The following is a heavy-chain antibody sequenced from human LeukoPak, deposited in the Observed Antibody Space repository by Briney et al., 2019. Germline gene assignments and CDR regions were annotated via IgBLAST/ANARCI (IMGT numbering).Heavy chain of an antibody. D-gene: IGHD3-10*01. CDR1: GGTFSSYA. CDR2: IIPIFGTA. Sequence: PGASVKVSCKASGGTFSSYAISWVRQAPGQGLEWMGGIIPIFGTANYAQKFQGRVTITADESTSTAYMELSSLRSEDTAVYYCARTQVWSSTMVRGVIMIDYFDYWGQGTLATVSS. J-gene: IGHJ4*02. V-gene: IGHV1-69*13. CDR3: ARTQVWSSTMVRGVIMIDYFDY.